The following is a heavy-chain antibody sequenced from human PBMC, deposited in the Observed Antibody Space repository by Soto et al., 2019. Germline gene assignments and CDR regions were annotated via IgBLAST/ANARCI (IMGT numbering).Heavy chain of an antibody. CDR3: ARDGHGDYAIDS. Sequence: PSETLSLTCTVSGGSIASSLYYWGWVRQSPGKGLEWIESIYYSGSTHYNPSLKSRVTVSVDTSKNHFSLKLTSVTAADTAVYFCARDGHGDYAIDSWGQGTLVTVSS. CDR1: GGSIASSLYY. CDR2: IYYSGST. D-gene: IGHD4-17*01. V-gene: IGHV4-39*02. J-gene: IGHJ4*02.